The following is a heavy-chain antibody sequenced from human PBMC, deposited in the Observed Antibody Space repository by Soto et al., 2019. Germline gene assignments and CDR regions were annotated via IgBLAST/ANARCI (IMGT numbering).Heavy chain of an antibody. CDR2: ISWNSGSI. CDR1: GFTFDDYA. J-gene: IGHJ4*02. CDR3: AKDYRDTKNQYYFDY. V-gene: IGHV3-9*01. Sequence: GGSLRLSCAASGFTFDDYAMHWVRQAPGKGLEWVSGISWNSGSIGYADSVKGRFTISRDNAKNSLYLQMNSLRAEDTAVYYCAKDYRDTKNQYYFDYWGQGTLVTVSS. D-gene: IGHD4-4*01.